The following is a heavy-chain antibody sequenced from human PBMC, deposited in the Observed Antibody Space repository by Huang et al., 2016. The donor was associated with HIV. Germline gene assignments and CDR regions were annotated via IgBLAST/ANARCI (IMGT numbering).Heavy chain of an antibody. CDR2: FTPNPGSP. Sequence: QVQLVQSGSELKKPGASVKVSCKASGYTFTSYAMNWVRQAPGQGLEWRGWFTPNPGSPTYAQGFTGRFVFSLDTSVSTAYLQISSLKAEDTAVYYCARGLYSSSWAPFDYWGQGTLVTVSS. CDR1: GYTFTSYA. V-gene: IGHV7-4-1*02. J-gene: IGHJ4*02. CDR3: ARGLYSSSWAPFDY. D-gene: IGHD6-13*01.